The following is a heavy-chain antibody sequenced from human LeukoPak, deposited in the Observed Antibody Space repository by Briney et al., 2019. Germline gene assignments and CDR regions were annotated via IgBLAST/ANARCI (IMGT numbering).Heavy chain of an antibody. V-gene: IGHV4-39*07. CDR3: ARSGSGYLRYYFDY. CDR2: IYYSGST. Sequence: SETLSLTCTVSGGSISSSSYYWGWIRQPPGKGLEWIGSIYYSGSTYYNPSLKSRVTISVDTSKNQFSLRLSSVTAADTAVYYCARSGSGYLRYYFDYWGQGTLVTVSS. J-gene: IGHJ4*02. D-gene: IGHD5-12*01. CDR1: GGSISSSSYY.